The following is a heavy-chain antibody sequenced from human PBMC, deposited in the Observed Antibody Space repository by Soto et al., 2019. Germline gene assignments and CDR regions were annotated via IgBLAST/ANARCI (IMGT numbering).Heavy chain of an antibody. V-gene: IGHV4-34*01. J-gene: IGHJ6*02. CDR3: AIPTVTTGYYYYGMDV. D-gene: IGHD4-4*01. CDR1: GGSFSGYY. CDR2: INHSGST. Sequence: SETLFLTCAFYGGSFSGYYWTWIRQPPGTGLEWIGEINHSGSTNYNPSLKSRVTISVDTSKNQFSLKLSSVTAADTAVYYCAIPTVTTGYYYYGMDVWGQGTTVT.